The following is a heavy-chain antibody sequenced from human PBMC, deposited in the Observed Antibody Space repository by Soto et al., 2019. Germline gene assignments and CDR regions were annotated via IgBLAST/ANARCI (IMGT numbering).Heavy chain of an antibody. Sequence: QLQLQESGPGLVKPSETLSLTCTVSGGSLAGGGYYWGWIRQPPGKGLEWIGSIYYSGSTYYNPSLKSRVTISVDTSKNLFSLKLSSVTAADTAVYYCARHLSWNDGSYCDYWGQGILVTVSS. CDR3: ARHLSWNDGSYCDY. CDR1: GGSLAGGGYY. J-gene: IGHJ4*02. CDR2: IYYSGST. D-gene: IGHD1-1*01. V-gene: IGHV4-39*01.